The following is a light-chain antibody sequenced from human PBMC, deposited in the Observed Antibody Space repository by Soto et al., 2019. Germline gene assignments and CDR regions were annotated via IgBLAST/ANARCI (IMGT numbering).Light chain of an antibody. Sequence: DIQMTQSPSSLSASVGDRVTITCRTSQSVSFYLNWYQQKPGKAPKLLIYAASSLQSGVPSRFSGSGSGTDFSLTISSLQPEDFATYYCQQSYNTPRTFGQGTKLEIK. CDR2: AAS. V-gene: IGKV1-39*01. J-gene: IGKJ2*01. CDR1: QSVSFY. CDR3: QQSYNTPRT.